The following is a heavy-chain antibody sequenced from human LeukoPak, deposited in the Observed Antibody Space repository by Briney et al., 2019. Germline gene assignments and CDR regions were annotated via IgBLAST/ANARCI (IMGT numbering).Heavy chain of an antibody. CDR2: INSDGSST. J-gene: IGHJ4*02. D-gene: IGHD6-19*01. CDR3: AREDVPPGIAVAGTLDY. Sequence: GGSLRLSCAAPGFTFSSYWMHWVRQAPGKGLVWVSRINSDGSSTSYADSVKGRFTISRDNAKNTLYLQMNSLRAEDTAVYYCAREDVPPGIAVAGTLDYWGQGTLVTVSS. V-gene: IGHV3-74*01. CDR1: GFTFSSYW.